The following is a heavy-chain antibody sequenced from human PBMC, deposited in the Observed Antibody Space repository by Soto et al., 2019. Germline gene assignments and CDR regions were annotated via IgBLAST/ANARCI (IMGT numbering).Heavy chain of an antibody. CDR2: ISADNGNT. CDR3: SRDLGSGRYPVGLDV. D-gene: IGHD6-19*01. CDR1: GYTFTTYG. V-gene: IGHV1-18*04. J-gene: IGHJ6*02. Sequence: QVQLVQSGAEVKKPGASVMVSCKASGYTFTTYGINWVRHAPGQGLEWMGWISADNGNTNYAQNLQGRGTMTIDTATSTAYMELGSLISDDTAVYYCSRDLGSGRYPVGLDVWGQGTTVTVSS.